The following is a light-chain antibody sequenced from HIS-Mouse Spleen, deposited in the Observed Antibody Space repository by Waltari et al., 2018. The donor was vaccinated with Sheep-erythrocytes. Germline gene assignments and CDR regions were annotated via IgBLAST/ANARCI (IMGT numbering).Light chain of an antibody. Sequence: ITCQGDSLRSYYASWYQQKPGQAPVFVIYGKNNRPSGIPDRFSGSSSGNTASLTITGAQAEDEADYYCNSRDSSGKVFGGGTKLTVL. CDR3: NSRDSSGKV. CDR2: GKN. V-gene: IGLV3-19*01. CDR1: SLRSYY. J-gene: IGLJ2*01.